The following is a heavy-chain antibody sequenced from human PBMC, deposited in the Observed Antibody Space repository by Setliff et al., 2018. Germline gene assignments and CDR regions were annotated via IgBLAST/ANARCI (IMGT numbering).Heavy chain of an antibody. CDR1: GYTFTSYD. D-gene: IGHD5-18*01. CDR2: MNPNSGNT. Sequence: ASVKVSCKASGYTFTSYDINWVRQATGQGLEWMGWMNPNSGNTGYAQKFQGRVTMTRNTSISTAYMELSSLRSEDTAVYYCARRVGSVGIQLPDYWGQGTLVTAPQ. J-gene: IGHJ4*02. V-gene: IGHV1-8*02. CDR3: ARRVGSVGIQLPDY.